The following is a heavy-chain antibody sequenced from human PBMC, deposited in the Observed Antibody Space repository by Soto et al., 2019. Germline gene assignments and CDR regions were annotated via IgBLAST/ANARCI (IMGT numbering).Heavy chain of an antibody. CDR2: INSDGSST. CDR3: VRWCTVVVPPTEPGGY. D-gene: IGHD5-18*01. Sequence: EVQLVESGGGLVQPGGSLRLSCAASGFTFSGYWMHWVRHVPGKGLVWVSRINSDGSSTDYADSVKGRVTISRDNTKNTLYMQMNSHRAEDTAVDYCVRWCTVVVPPTEPGGYWGQGTLVTVTS. CDR1: GFTFSGYW. J-gene: IGHJ1*01. V-gene: IGHV3-74*01.